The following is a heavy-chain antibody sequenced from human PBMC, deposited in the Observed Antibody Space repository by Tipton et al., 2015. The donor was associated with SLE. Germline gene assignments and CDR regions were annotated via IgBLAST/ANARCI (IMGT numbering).Heavy chain of an antibody. CDR1: GGSIGSYY. J-gene: IGHJ5*02. D-gene: IGHD3-10*01. V-gene: IGHV4-59*01. CDR3: VGGGFGVPNWFDP. Sequence: TLSLTRTVSGGSIGSYYWTWIRQPPGKGLEWIGFIHYSGSTNYNPSLERRVSMSLDASKNQFSLRLTSVTAADTAVYYCVGGGFGVPNWFDPWGQGTLVTVSS. CDR2: IHYSGST.